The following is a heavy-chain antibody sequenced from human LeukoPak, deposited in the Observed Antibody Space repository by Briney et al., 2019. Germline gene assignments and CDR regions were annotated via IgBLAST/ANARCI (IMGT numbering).Heavy chain of an antibody. CDR1: GGSFSGYY. Sequence: SETLSLTCAVYGGSFSGYYWSWIRQPPGKGLEWIGEINHSGSTNYNPSLKSRVTISVDTSKSQFSLKLNSMTAADTAVYYCARPRPRVAGTHNWFDPWGQGTLVTVSS. CDR3: ARPRPRVAGTHNWFDP. V-gene: IGHV4-34*01. D-gene: IGHD6-19*01. J-gene: IGHJ5*02. CDR2: INHSGST.